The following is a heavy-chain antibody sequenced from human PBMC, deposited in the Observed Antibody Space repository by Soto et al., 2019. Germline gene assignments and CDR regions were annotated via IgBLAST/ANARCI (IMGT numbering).Heavy chain of an antibody. CDR2: MNPNSGNT. CDR3: ARVGSATTPTPYFDY. D-gene: IGHD6-25*01. J-gene: IGHJ4*02. CDR1: GYTFTSYD. V-gene: IGHV1-8*01. Sequence: QVQLVQSGAEVKKPGASVKVSCKASGYTFTSYDINWVRQATGQGLEWMGWMNPNSGNTGYAQKFQGRVTMTRNTSKXTAYMELSSLRSEDTAVYYCARVGSATTPTPYFDYWGQGTLVTVSS.